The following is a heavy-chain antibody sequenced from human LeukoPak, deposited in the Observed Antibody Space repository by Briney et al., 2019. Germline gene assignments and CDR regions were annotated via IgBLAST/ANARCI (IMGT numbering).Heavy chain of an antibody. CDR2: ISGSGNST. J-gene: IGHJ4*02. V-gene: IGHV3-23*01. CDR1: GFTFSSYA. CDR3: AKDSGTWYEFDY. Sequence: PGGSLRLSCAASGFTFSSYAMSWVRQAPGKGLEWVSAISGSGNSTYYADSVKGRFTIPRDNSKNTLYLQMNSLRAEDTAVYYCAKDSGTWYEFDYWGQGTLVTVSS. D-gene: IGHD6-13*01.